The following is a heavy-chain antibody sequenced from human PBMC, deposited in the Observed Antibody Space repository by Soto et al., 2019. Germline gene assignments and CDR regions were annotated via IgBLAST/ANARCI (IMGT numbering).Heavy chain of an antibody. Sequence: GASVKVSCKAPGYTFTSYDINWVRQATGQGLEWMGWMNPNSGNTGYAQKFQGRVTMTRNTSISTAYMELSSLRSEDTAVYYCTVDTAMAGDYYYYGMDVWGQGTTVTVSS. CDR1: GYTFTSYD. J-gene: IGHJ6*02. CDR3: TVDTAMAGDYYYYGMDV. CDR2: MNPNSGNT. D-gene: IGHD5-18*01. V-gene: IGHV1-8*01.